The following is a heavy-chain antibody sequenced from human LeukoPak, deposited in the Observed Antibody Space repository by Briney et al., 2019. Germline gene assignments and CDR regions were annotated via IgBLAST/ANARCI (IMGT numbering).Heavy chain of an antibody. J-gene: IGHJ5*02. Sequence: ASVKVSCKASGYTFTGYYMHWVRQAPGQGLEWMGWINPNSGGTDYAQKFQGRVTMTRDTSISTAYMKLSRLRSDDTAVYYCAGDLEQQLLEYNWFDPWGQGTLVTVSS. CDR3: AGDLEQQLLEYNWFDP. CDR2: INPNSGGT. CDR1: GYTFTGYY. D-gene: IGHD6-13*01. V-gene: IGHV1-2*02.